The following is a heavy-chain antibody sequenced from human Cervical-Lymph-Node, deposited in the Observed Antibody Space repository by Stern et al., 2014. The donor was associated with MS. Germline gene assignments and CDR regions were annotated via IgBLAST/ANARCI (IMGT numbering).Heavy chain of an antibody. D-gene: IGHD4-17*01. J-gene: IGHJ6*02. CDR1: GGTFNTQA. Sequence: QVQLVQSGAEVKKPGSSVKVSCKTSGGTFNTQAINWVRQAPGQGLERVGGIIPSFGTPIYAQKIQDRVTITADESTSTAYMDLSSLRSEDTAVYYCATPSTVIVGGLDVWGQGTTVTVSS. CDR3: ATPSTVIVGGLDV. CDR2: IIPSFGTP. V-gene: IGHV1-69*01.